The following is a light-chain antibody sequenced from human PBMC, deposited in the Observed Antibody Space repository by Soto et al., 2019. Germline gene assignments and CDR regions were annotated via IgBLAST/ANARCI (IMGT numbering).Light chain of an antibody. J-gene: IGLJ1*01. CDR1: SSDVGGYNY. V-gene: IGLV2-8*01. Sequence: QSALTQPPSASGSPGQSVTISCTGTSSDVGGYNYVSWYQQHPGKAPKLMIFEVSKRPSGVPDRFSGSKSGNTASLTVSGLQDEDEDDYYCSSFAGSNNFGVFGTGTKLTVL. CDR3: SSFAGSNNFGV. CDR2: EVS.